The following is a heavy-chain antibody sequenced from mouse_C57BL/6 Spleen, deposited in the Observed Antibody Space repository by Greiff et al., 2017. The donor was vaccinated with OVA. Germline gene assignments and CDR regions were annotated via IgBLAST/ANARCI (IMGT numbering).Heavy chain of an antibody. V-gene: IGHV1-69*01. J-gene: IGHJ4*01. CDR3: ARNYYGSSPHYYAMDY. Sequence: QVQLQQPGAELVMPGASVKLSCKASGYTFTSYWMHWVKQRPGQGLEWIGEIDPSDSYTNYNQKFKGKSTLTVDKSSSTAYMQLSSLTSEDSAVYYCARNYYGSSPHYYAMDYWGQGTSVTVSS. CDR2: IDPSDSYT. D-gene: IGHD1-1*01. CDR1: GYTFTSYW.